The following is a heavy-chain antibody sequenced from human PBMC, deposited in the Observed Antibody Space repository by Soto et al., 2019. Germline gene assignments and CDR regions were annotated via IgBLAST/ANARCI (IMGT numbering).Heavy chain of an antibody. V-gene: IGHV1-69*13. CDR3: ARECGVCAGYYYGMDV. J-gene: IGHJ6*02. D-gene: IGHD2-8*02. Sequence: AASVKVSCKASGGTFSSYAISWVRQAPGQGLEWMGGIIPIFGTANYAQKFQGRVTITADESTSTAYMELSSLRSEDTAVYYCARECGVCAGYYYGMDVWGQGTTVTVSS. CDR1: GGTFSSYA. CDR2: IIPIFGTA.